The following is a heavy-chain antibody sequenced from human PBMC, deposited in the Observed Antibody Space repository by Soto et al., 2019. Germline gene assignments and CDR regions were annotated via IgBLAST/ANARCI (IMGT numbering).Heavy chain of an antibody. J-gene: IGHJ4*02. Sequence: QVQLVESGGGVVQPGRSLRLSCAASGFTFSSYAMHWVRQVPGKGLEWVAVISYDGSNKYYADSVKGRFTISRDNSKNTLYLQMNSLRAEDTAVYYCARVCLLDCSGGSCLLLDYWGQGTLVTVSS. CDR2: ISYDGSNK. D-gene: IGHD2-15*01. CDR1: GFTFSSYA. CDR3: ARVCLLDCSGGSCLLLDY. V-gene: IGHV3-30-3*01.